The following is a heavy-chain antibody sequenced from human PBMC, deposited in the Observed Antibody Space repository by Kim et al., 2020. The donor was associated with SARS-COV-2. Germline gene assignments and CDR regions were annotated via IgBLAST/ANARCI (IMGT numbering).Heavy chain of an antibody. CDR3: ARLEYSGYKTGWVAFDY. CDR2: VSSDGRDK. D-gene: IGHD3-10*01. J-gene: IGHJ4*01. Sequence: GGSLRLSCTASGFTFSNFAMHWVRQAPGKGLEWLAVVSSDGRDKYYSDSLKGRFAISRDSSNNIVHLQMNRLRAEDTAVYYCARLEYSGYKTGWVAFDYWGHGTLVTVSS. CDR1: GFTFSNFA. V-gene: IGHV3-30*09.